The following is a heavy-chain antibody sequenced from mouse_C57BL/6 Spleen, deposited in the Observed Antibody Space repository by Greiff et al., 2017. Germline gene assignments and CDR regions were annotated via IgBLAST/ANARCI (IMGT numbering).Heavy chain of an antibody. D-gene: IGHD2-2*01. CDR3: ARGGYPFAY. CDR1: GYSITSGYY. Sequence: EVQLQESGPGLVKPSQSLSLTCSVTGYSITSGYYWNWLRQFPGNKLEWMGYISYDGSNNYNPSLKNRISITRDTSKNQFFLKLNSVTTEDTATYCCARGGYPFAYWGQGTLVTVSA. CDR2: ISYDGSN. V-gene: IGHV3-6*01. J-gene: IGHJ3*01.